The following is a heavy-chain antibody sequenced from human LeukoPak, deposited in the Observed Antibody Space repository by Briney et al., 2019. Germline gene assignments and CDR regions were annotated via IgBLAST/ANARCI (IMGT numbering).Heavy chain of an antibody. CDR2: TYYSGST. CDR3: ARPSRLGELSPFDY. D-gene: IGHD3-16*02. CDR1: GGSISSYY. V-gene: IGHV4-59*08. Sequence: SETLSLTCTVSGGSISSYYWSWIRQPPGKGLEWIGYTYYSGSTNYNPSLKSRVTISVDTSKNQFSLKLSSVTAADTAVYYCARPSRLGELSPFDYWGQGTLVSVSS. J-gene: IGHJ4*02.